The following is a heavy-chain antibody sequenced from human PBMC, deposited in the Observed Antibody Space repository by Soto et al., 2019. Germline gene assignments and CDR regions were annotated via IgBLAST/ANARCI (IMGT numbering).Heavy chain of an antibody. CDR2: VSGGGDST. CDR1: GFTFSSYA. D-gene: IGHD6-13*01. V-gene: IGHV3-23*01. Sequence: GGSLRLSCAASGFTFSSYAMNWVRQAPGKGLEWVSTVSGGGDSTFYADSVKGRFTISRDNSKNTLYLQMNSLRADDTAVYYCAKDTYTSSWYYFDYWGQGTLVTVSS. J-gene: IGHJ4*02. CDR3: AKDTYTSSWYYFDY.